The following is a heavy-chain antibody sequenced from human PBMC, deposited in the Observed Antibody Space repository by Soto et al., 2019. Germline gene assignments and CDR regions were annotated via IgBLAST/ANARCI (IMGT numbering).Heavy chain of an antibody. CDR3: AKRDKARLPNFYYFGMDV. D-gene: IGHD2-21*02. V-gene: IGHV3-23*01. J-gene: IGHJ6*02. Sequence: EVQLLESGGGLVQPGGSLRLSCAASGFTFSRYDMTWVRQAPGKGLEWVSAISGGGDRTYYSDSVKGRFSISRDNSKNTVFLQVNSLRAEDTAVYYCAKRDKARLPNFYYFGMDVWGRGTKVTVSS. CDR1: GFTFSRYD. CDR2: ISGGGDRT.